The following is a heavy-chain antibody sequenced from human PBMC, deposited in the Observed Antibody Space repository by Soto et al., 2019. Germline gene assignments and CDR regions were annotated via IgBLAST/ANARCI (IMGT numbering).Heavy chain of an antibody. V-gene: IGHV4-30-4*01. CDR2: IYYSGNT. D-gene: IGHD2-2*01. CDR1: GGSISSGDYY. Sequence: PSETLSLTCTVSGGSISSGDYYWSWIRQPPGKGLGWIGYIYYSGNTYYTPSLKSRATISVDTSKNQFSLRLSSATVTDTAVYYCARQSCTSASCPWGWFDPWGQGTLVTVSS. J-gene: IGHJ5*02. CDR3: ARQSCTSASCPWGWFDP.